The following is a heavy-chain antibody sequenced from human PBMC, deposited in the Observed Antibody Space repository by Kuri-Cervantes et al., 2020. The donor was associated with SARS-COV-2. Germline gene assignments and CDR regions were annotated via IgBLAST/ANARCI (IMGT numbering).Heavy chain of an antibody. D-gene: IGHD3-10*01. CDR2: ISYDGSNK. CDR1: GFTFSSYA. V-gene: IGHV3-30*04. J-gene: IGHJ4*02. Sequence: GESLKISCAASGFTFSSYAMHWVRRAPGKGLEWVAVISYDGSNKYYADSVKGRFTISRDNAKNSLYLQLNSLRAEDTAVYYCARDKYYSSGSQLDYWGQGTLVTVSS. CDR3: ARDKYYSSGSQLDY.